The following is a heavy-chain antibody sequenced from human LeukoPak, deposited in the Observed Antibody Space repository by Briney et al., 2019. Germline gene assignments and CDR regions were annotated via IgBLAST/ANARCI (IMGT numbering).Heavy chain of an antibody. D-gene: IGHD3-16*01. J-gene: IGHJ4*02. CDR2: ISGSGGST. CDR1: GFTFNSYA. CDR3: ARIPSAYTHYFES. Sequence: GGSLRLSCAASGFTFNSYAMSWVRQAPGKGLEWVSSISGSGGSTYYADSVKGRFTISRDNSRNTLYLQMNSLRAEDTAVYYCARIPSAYTHYFESWGQGTLVTVSS. V-gene: IGHV3-23*01.